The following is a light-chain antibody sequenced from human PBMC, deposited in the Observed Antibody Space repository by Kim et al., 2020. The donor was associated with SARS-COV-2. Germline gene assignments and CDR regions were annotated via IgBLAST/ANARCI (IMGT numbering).Light chain of an antibody. J-gene: IGLJ3*02. CDR2: LNSDGSH. Sequence: VKLTGTLGSGHSSSANAWHQQQPEKGPRYLMKLNSDGSHSKGDGIPDRFSGSSSGAERYLTISSLQSEDEADYYCQTWGTGIRGVFGGGTQLTVL. V-gene: IGLV4-69*01. CDR3: QTWGTGIRGV. CDR1: SGHSSSA.